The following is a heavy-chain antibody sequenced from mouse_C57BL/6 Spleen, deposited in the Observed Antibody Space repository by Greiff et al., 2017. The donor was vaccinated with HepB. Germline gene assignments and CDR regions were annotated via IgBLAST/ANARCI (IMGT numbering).Heavy chain of an antibody. D-gene: IGHD1-1*01. V-gene: IGHV1-61*01. J-gene: IGHJ3*01. CDR1: GYTFTSYW. CDR2: IYPSDSET. Sequence: QVQLKQPGAELVRPGSSVKLSCKASGYTFTSYWMDWVKQRPGQGLEWIGNIYPSDSETHYNQKFKDKATLTVDKSSSTAYMQLSSLTSEDSAVYYCARGDYGSSPWFAYWGQGTLVTVSA. CDR3: ARGDYGSSPWFAY.